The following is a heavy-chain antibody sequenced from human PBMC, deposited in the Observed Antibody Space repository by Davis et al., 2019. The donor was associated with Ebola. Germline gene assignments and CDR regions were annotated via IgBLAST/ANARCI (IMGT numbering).Heavy chain of an antibody. CDR2: ISGSGGST. V-gene: IGHV3-23*01. Sequence: PGGSLRLSCAASGFSFDDYAMHWVRQAPGKGLEWVAGISGSGGSTYYADSVKGRFTISRDNSKNTLYLQMNSLRVEDTAVYYCAKGGSGWPSDYSYGMGVWGKGTTVTVSS. D-gene: IGHD6-19*01. CDR3: AKGGSGWPSDYSYGMGV. J-gene: IGHJ6*04. CDR1: GFSFDDYA.